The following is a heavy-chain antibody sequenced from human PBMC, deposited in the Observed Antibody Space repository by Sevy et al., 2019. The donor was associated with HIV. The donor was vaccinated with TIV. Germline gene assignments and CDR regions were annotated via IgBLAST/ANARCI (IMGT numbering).Heavy chain of an antibody. CDR1: GESFSGYY. V-gene: IGHV4-34*01. J-gene: IGHJ4*02. CDR3: ARGQTNRLGYLDY. CDR2: IYHSGST. Sequence: SETLSLTCAVYGESFSGYYWSWIRQPPGKGLEWIGEIYHSGSTNYNPSLKSRVTISVDRSKNQFSLKLSSVTAADTAVYYCARGQTNRLGYLDYWGQGTLVTVSS. D-gene: IGHD7-27*01.